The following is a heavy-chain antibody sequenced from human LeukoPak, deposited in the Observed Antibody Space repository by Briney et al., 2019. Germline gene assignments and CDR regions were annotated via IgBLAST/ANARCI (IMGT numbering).Heavy chain of an antibody. J-gene: IGHJ4*02. CDR3: ARSQSSSLIDY. V-gene: IGHV3-33*08. CDR2: IWYDGSTK. Sequence: GGSLRISCAASGFTFSSYGIHWVRQAPGKGLEWVAVIWYDGSTKYYADSVKGRFTISRDNSKNTLYLQMNSLRAEDTAVYFCARSQSSSLIDYWGLGTLVTVSS. CDR1: GFTFSSYG. D-gene: IGHD6-13*01.